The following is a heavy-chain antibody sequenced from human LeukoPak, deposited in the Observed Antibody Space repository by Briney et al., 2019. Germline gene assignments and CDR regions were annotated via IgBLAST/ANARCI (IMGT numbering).Heavy chain of an antibody. Sequence: GGSLRLSCAASGFTFSGSAMLWVRQASGKGLEGVGRIRSKANSYATAYAASVKGRFTISRDDSKNTTDLQMNSLKTEDTAGYCCTSRPLLSYYGSGRTRSDYWGQGTLVTVSS. CDR1: GFTFSGSA. J-gene: IGHJ4*02. CDR3: TSRPLLSYYGSGRTRSDY. D-gene: IGHD3-10*01. V-gene: IGHV3-73*01. CDR2: IRSKANSYAT.